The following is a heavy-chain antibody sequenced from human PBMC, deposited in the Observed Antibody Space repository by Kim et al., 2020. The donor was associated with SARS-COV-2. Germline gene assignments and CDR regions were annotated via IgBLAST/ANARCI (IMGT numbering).Heavy chain of an antibody. Sequence: SLKRRVTISVDTSKNQFSLKLSSVTAADTAVYYCARTKPSGPQSGYYFDYWGQGTLVTVSS. V-gene: IGHV4-31*02. J-gene: IGHJ4*02. CDR3: ARTKPSGPQSGYYFDY. D-gene: IGHD1-26*01.